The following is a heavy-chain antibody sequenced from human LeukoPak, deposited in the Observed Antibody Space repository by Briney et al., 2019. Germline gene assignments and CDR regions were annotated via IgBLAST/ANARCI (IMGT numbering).Heavy chain of an antibody. CDR1: GFTFSDYY. CDR3: ARDRHFNWEGEGYFDY. Sequence: GSLRLSCAASGFTFSDYYMSWIRQAPGKGLEWVSYISSSGSTIYYADSVKGRFTISRDNAKTSLYLQMNSLRAEDTAVYYCARDRHFNWEGEGYFDYWGQGTLVTVSS. J-gene: IGHJ4*02. D-gene: IGHD7-27*01. V-gene: IGHV3-11*04. CDR2: ISSSGSTI.